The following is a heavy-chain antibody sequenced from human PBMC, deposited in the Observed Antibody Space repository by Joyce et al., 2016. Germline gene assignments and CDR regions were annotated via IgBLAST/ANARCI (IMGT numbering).Heavy chain of an antibody. D-gene: IGHD6-19*01. Sequence: QVQLQQWGAGLLKPSETLSLTCAVSGGPFRGFFWTWVRQPPGKGLEWIGDINNSGVTTCNPSLKTRVTFSVDTSKNQFSLKLTSLSAADTAVYYCARSQWLAPLMYWGQGTPVTVSS. J-gene: IGHJ4*02. CDR3: ARSQWLAPLMY. V-gene: IGHV4-34*01. CDR1: GGPFRGFF. CDR2: INNSGVT.